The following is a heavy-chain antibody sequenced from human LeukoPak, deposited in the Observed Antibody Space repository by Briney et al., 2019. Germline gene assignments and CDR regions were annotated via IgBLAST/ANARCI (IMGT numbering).Heavy chain of an antibody. CDR3: ARDFFHSSESRPFDY. J-gene: IGHJ4*02. D-gene: IGHD3-22*01. CDR1: GFPFSSYW. Sequence: GGSLRLSCVASGFPFSSYWMTWVRQAPGKGLEWVANIKQDGSKKSYVDSVKGRFTISRDNAKNSLYLQMNSLRAEDTAIYYCARDFFHSSESRPFDYWGQGTLVTVSS. V-gene: IGHV3-7*01. CDR2: IKQDGSKK.